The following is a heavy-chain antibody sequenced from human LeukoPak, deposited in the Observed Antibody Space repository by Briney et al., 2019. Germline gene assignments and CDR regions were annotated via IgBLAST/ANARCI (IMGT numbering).Heavy chain of an antibody. Sequence: SETLSLTCTVSGGSITITNYYWGWIRQPPGKGLEWVGNIYYDGSTYYNPSLKSRVTISLDTSKNQVSLKLSSVTAADTAVYYCARHLTYSSSSFDYWGQGTLVTVSS. J-gene: IGHJ4*02. CDR2: IYYDGST. D-gene: IGHD6-6*01. V-gene: IGHV4-39*01. CDR3: ARHLTYSSSSFDY. CDR1: GGSITITNYY.